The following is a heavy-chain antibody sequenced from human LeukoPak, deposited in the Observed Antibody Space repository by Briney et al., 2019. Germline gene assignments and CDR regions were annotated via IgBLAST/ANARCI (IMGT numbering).Heavy chain of an antibody. CDR3: ARDKAPAVSDI. CDR2: INQDGSGR. D-gene: IGHD6-13*01. Sequence: GGSLRLSCAASGFTFSSYWMNWVRQAPGKGLEWVANINQDGSGRYYVDSVKGRFTISRDNAKNSLYLQMSSLRVEDTAVYYCARDKAPAVSDIWGLGTMVTVSS. V-gene: IGHV3-7*01. CDR1: GFTFSSYW. J-gene: IGHJ3*02.